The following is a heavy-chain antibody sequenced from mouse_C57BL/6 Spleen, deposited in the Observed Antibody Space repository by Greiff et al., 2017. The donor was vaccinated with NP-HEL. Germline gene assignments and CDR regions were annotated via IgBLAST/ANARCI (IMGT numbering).Heavy chain of an antibody. CDR1: GYAFTNYL. D-gene: IGHD1-1*01. CDR3: ARLYGSSRGNYFDY. V-gene: IGHV1-54*01. Sequence: VQLQQSGAELVRPGTSVKVSCKASGYAFTNYLIEWVKQRPGQGLEWIGVINPGSGGTNYNEKFKGKATLTADKSSSTAYMQLSSLTSEDSAVYFCARLYGSSRGNYFDYWGQGTTLTVSS. CDR2: INPGSGGT. J-gene: IGHJ2*01.